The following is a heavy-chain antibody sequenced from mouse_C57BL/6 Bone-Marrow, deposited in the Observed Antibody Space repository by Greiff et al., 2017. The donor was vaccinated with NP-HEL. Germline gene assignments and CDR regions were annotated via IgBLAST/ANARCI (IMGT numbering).Heavy chain of an antibody. V-gene: IGHV7-1*02. Sequence: EVMLVESGGGLVQPGGSLRLSCATSGFTFSDFYMAWVRQPPGKRLEWIAASRNKANDYTTEYSASVKGRFIVSRATSQSILYLQMNALRAEDTAIYYCARDYYGSSYWYCDVWGAGTTVTGSS. J-gene: IGHJ1*01. D-gene: IGHD1-1*01. CDR1: GFTFSDFY. CDR3: ARDYYGSSYWYCDV. CDR2: SRNKANDYTT.